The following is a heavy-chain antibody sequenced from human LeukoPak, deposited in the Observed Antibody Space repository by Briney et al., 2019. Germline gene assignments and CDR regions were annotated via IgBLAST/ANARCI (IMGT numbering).Heavy chain of an antibody. D-gene: IGHD3-22*01. CDR3: ARRGYYYDSSGAFDI. CDR1: GGSISSSSYY. J-gene: IGHJ3*02. CDR2: IYYSGST. Sequence: SETLSLTCTVSGGSISSSSYYWGWIRQPPGKGLEWIGSIYYSGSTYYNPSLKSRVTISVDTSKNQFSLKLSSVTAADTAVYYCARRGYYYDSSGAFDIWGQGTTVTVSS. V-gene: IGHV4-39*07.